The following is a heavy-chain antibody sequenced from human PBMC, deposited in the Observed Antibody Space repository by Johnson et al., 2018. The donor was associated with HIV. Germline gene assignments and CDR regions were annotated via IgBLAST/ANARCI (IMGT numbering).Heavy chain of an antibody. CDR1: GFTVSSNY. D-gene: IGHD3-22*01. Sequence: VQLVESGGGLIQPGGSLRLSCAASGFTVSSNYMGWVRQAPGKGLEWVSVLYSGGSTYYTDSVKGRFTLSSDNSKNTLYLQMNSLRAEDTAVYFCARDRRYYDSSGYYHDAFDIWGQGTMVTVSS. CDR2: LYSGGST. V-gene: IGHV3-53*01. CDR3: ARDRRYYDSSGYYHDAFDI. J-gene: IGHJ3*02.